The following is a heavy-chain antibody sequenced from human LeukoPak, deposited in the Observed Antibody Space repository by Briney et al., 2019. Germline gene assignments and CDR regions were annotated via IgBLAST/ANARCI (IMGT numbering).Heavy chain of an antibody. J-gene: IGHJ6*02. CDR1: GGSISSYY. CDR2: IYFSGAT. D-gene: IGHD4-17*01. V-gene: IGHV4-59*01. Sequence: SETLSLTCTVSGGSISSYYWSWIRQSPEKGLEWIGYIYFSGATNYNPSLKSRVTISVDTSKNQFSLKLSSVTAADTAVYYCAREDPQTTVPEGLDVWGQGTTVTVS. CDR3: AREDPQTTVPEGLDV.